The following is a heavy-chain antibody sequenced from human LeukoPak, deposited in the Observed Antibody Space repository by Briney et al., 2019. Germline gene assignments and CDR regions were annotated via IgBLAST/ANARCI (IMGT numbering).Heavy chain of an antibody. Sequence: PGGSLRLSCAASGFTFSSYAMSWVRQAPGKGLEWVAVISYDGSNKYYADSVKGRFTISRDNSKNTLYLQMNSLRAEDTAVYYCAKDHLGDVDLFDYWGQGTLVTVS. CDR3: AKDHLGDVDLFDY. J-gene: IGHJ4*02. V-gene: IGHV3-30*18. CDR2: ISYDGSNK. D-gene: IGHD3-10*01. CDR1: GFTFSSYA.